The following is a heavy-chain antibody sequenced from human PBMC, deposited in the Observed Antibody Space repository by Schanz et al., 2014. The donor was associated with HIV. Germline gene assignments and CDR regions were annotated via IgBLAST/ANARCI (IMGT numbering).Heavy chain of an antibody. J-gene: IGHJ4*02. Sequence: QVQLVQSGDEVKKPGASVKVSCKASGYTFSTYGISWVRQAPGQGLEWMGWINAYNGNTHYAQKFQGRVTMTRDTSISTAYMELSRLRSDDTAVYYCARVGRAYYYDSSGGIDYWGQGTLVTVSS. D-gene: IGHD3-22*01. CDR2: INAYNGNT. CDR3: ARVGRAYYYDSSGGIDY. V-gene: IGHV1-18*01. CDR1: GYTFSTYG.